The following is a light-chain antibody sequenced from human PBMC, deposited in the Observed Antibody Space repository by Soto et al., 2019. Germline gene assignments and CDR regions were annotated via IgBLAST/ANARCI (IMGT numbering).Light chain of an antibody. CDR3: CSYAGSFTVL. CDR1: SSNVGGYNF. J-gene: IGLJ2*01. Sequence: QSALTQPRSVSGSPGQSVTISCTGTSSNVGGYNFVSWYRQEPGKAPKLMVYDVSKRPSGVPDRFSGSKSGNTASLTISGLQAEDEGDYYCCSYAGSFTVLFGGGTKLTVL. V-gene: IGLV2-11*01. CDR2: DVS.